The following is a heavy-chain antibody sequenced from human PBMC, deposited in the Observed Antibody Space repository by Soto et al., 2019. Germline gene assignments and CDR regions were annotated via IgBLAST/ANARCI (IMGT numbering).Heavy chain of an antibody. CDR1: GFTFSTYW. CDR2: TNSDGSDT. Sequence: EVQLVESGGGLVQPGGSLRLSCAASGFTFSTYWMYWVRQAPGKGLVWVSRTNSDGSDTSYADSVKGRFTISRDNAKNTLYLQMYSLRAEDTAVYYCARDRGWSLFDYWGQGTLVTVSS. CDR3: ARDRGWSLFDY. V-gene: IGHV3-74*01. J-gene: IGHJ4*02. D-gene: IGHD6-19*01.